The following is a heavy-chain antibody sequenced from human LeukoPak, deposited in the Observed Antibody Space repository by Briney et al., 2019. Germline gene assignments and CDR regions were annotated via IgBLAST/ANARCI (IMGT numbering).Heavy chain of an antibody. CDR3: ARVTIGLAFGLYYYYYYMDV. D-gene: IGHD5-24*01. CDR2: IYYSGST. CDR1: GGSISSSSYY. J-gene: IGHJ6*03. V-gene: IGHV4-39*07. Sequence: RPSETLSLTCTVSGGSISSSSYYWGWIRQPPGKGLEWIGSIYYSGSTYYNPSLKSRVTISVDTSKNQFSLKLSSVTAADTAVYYCARVTIGLAFGLYYYYYYMDVWGKGTTVTVSS.